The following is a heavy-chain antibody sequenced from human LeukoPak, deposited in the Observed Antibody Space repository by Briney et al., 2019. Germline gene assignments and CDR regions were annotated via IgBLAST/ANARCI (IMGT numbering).Heavy chain of an antibody. CDR1: GGSFSGYY. V-gene: IGHV4-34*01. Sequence: SETLSLTCAVYGGSFSGYYWSWIRQPPGKGLEWIGEINHSGSTNYNPSLKSRVTISVDTSKNQFSLKLSSVTAADTAVYYCARGGGISHYYYYMDVWGKGTTVTISS. CDR2: INHSGST. CDR3: ARGGGISHYYYYMDV. D-gene: IGHD6-13*01. J-gene: IGHJ6*03.